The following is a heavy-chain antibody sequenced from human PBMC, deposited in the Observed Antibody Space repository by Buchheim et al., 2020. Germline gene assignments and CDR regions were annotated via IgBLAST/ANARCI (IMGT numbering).Heavy chain of an antibody. CDR1: GFTFSSYS. D-gene: IGHD3-3*01. Sequence: EVQLVESGGGLVQPGGSLRLSCAASGFTFSSYSMNWVRQAPGKGLEWVSYISGTNTIYYAGSVKGRFTISRDNAKNSLYLQMNSPRAEDTAVYYCARGGHDFWSGAEGYWGLGT. CDR2: ISGTNTI. V-gene: IGHV3-48*01. CDR3: ARGGHDFWSGAEGY. J-gene: IGHJ4*02.